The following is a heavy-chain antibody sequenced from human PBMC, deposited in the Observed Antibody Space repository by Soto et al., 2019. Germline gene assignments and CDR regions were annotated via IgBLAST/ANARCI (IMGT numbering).Heavy chain of an antibody. V-gene: IGHV1-18*01. CDR3: AIGPLTIYGTDYYDSSERWFDP. D-gene: IGHD3-22*01. J-gene: IGHJ5*02. CDR2: ISAYNGNT. Sequence: GASVKVSCKASGYTFTSYGISWVRQAPGQGLEWMGWISAYNGNTNYAQKLQGRVTMTTDTSMSTAYMELRSLRSDDTAVYYCAIGPLTIYGTDYYDSSERWFDPWGQGTLVTVSS. CDR1: GYTFTSYG.